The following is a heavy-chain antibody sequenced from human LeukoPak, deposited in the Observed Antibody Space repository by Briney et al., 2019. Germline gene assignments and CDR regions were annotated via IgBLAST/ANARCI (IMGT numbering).Heavy chain of an antibody. CDR3: ARSSVVTAMVHLEY. J-gene: IGHJ4*02. CDR1: GGTFTSYA. D-gene: IGHD2-21*02. Sequence: SVKVSCKASGGTFTSYAISWVRQAPGQGLEWMGGVIPIFGAANYAQKFQGRVTITADKSTSTSYMELSSLRSEDTAVYYCARSSVVTAMVHLEYWGQGTLVTVSS. V-gene: IGHV1-69*06. CDR2: VIPIFGAA.